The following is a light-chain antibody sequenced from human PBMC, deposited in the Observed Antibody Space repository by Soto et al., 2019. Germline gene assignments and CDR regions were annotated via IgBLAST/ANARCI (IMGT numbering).Light chain of an antibody. CDR3: SSYTSSSTLVV. Sequence: QSVLTQPASVSGSPGQSITISCTGTSSDVGGYNYVSWYQQHPGKAPKLMIYDVSNRPSGVSNRFSGSKSGNTASLTISGPQAEEEADYYCSSYTSSSTLVVFGGGTKVTVL. CDR2: DVS. V-gene: IGLV2-14*01. CDR1: SSDVGGYNY. J-gene: IGLJ2*01.